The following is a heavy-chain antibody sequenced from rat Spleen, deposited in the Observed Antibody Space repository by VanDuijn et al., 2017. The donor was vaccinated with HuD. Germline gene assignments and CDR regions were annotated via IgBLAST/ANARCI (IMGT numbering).Heavy chain of an antibody. CDR3: TRSYGGYSSNWFPY. CDR1: GFSLTSNS. V-gene: IGHV2-13*01. J-gene: IGHJ3*01. Sequence: QVQLKESGPGLVQPSQTLSLTCTVSGFSLTSNSVSWVRQPPGKGLEWMGVIWGNGSPNYNSALKSRLSISRDTSKSQVFLKMNSLQTDDTAIYFCTRSYGGYSSNWFPYWGQGTLVTVSS. D-gene: IGHD1-11*01. CDR2: IWGNGSP.